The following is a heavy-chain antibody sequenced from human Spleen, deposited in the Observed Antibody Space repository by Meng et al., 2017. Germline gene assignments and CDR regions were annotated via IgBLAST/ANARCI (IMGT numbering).Heavy chain of an antibody. D-gene: IGHD4-23*01. CDR2: INHSGST. CDR3: ARGPGYGGNRYFDL. Sequence: SETLSLTCAVYGGSFSGYYWTWIRQPPGKGLEWIGEINHSGSTAYNPSLKSRVSMSVDTSKNEFSLKLRSVTAADTAVFYCARGPGYGGNRYFDLWGRVTLVTVSS. V-gene: IGHV4-34*01. J-gene: IGHJ2*01. CDR1: GGSFSGYY.